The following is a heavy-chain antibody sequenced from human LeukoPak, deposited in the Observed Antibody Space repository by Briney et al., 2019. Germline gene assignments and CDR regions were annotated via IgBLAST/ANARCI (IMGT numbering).Heavy chain of an antibody. CDR1: GFIFSDYY. V-gene: IGHV3-72*01. J-gene: IGHJ4*02. CDR3: ATSGTLSGSYYIDF. D-gene: IGHD3-22*01. CDR2: SRNKANSYTT. Sequence: GGCQRLSCATSGFIFSDYYMDWVRQAPWKGLEWVGRSRNKANSYTTEFAASVRCRFAISRDDSKNSLYLQMSNLKTEDTAVYYCATSGTLSGSYYIDFCGQGTLVTVSS.